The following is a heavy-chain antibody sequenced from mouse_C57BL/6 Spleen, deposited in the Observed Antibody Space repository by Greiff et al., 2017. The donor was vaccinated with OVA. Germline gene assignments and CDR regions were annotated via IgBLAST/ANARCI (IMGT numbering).Heavy chain of an antibody. CDR2: ISSGGSYT. CDR1: GFTFSSYG. J-gene: IGHJ4*01. Sequence: VQVVESGGDLVKPGGSLKLSCAASGFTFSSYGMSWVRQTPDKSLEWVATISSGGSYTYYPDSVKGRFTITGDMAKNTLYLQMSSLKSEDTAMXYCARHPGMDYWGQGTSLTVSS. V-gene: IGHV5-6*01. CDR3: ARHPGMDY.